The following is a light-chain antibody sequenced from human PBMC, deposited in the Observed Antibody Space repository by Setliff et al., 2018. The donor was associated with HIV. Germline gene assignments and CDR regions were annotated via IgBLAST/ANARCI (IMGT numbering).Light chain of an antibody. J-gene: IGLJ1*01. CDR1: SSDIGAYNY. CDR3: YPYTAGTSYV. CDR2: DVT. V-gene: IGLV2-14*03. Sequence: QSALTQPASVSGSPGQSITISCTGTSSDIGAYNYVSWYQQYPGKAPKLVIYDVTIRPSGVSNRFSGSKSGNTASLTISGLQAEDEGDYYCYPYTAGTSYVFGGGTKVTVL.